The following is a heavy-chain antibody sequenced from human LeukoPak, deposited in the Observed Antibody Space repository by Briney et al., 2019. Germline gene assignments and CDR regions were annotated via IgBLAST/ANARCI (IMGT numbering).Heavy chain of an antibody. Sequence: ASVKVSCKASGYTFTSYYMHWVRQAPGQGLEWMGIINPSGGSTSYAQKFQGRVTMTRDTSTSIVYMELSSLRSEDTAVYYCARERVVVAATPRTGLDPWGQGTLVTVSS. CDR2: INPSGGST. CDR1: GYTFTSYY. V-gene: IGHV1-46*01. CDR3: ARERVVVAATPRTGLDP. D-gene: IGHD2-15*01. J-gene: IGHJ5*02.